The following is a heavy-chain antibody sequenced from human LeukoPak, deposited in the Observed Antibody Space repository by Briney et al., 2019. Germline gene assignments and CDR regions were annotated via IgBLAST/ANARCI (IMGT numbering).Heavy chain of an antibody. Sequence: SDTLSLTCTVSGVSISSSYWSWVRQPPGKGLEWVGYIYYSGDSNYNPSLKSRATISVDTSRSQFSLKVSSVTAADTAIYYCARHTYARPFDSWGQGTPVTVSS. CDR2: IYYSGDS. J-gene: IGHJ4*02. CDR1: GVSISSSY. V-gene: IGHV4-59*08. D-gene: IGHD6-6*01. CDR3: ARHTYARPFDS.